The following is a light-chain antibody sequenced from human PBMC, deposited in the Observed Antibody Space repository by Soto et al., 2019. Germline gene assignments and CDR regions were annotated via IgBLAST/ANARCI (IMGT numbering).Light chain of an antibody. CDR2: EVS. CDR3: CSYAGSSTFEVIV. V-gene: IGLV2-23*02. Sequence: QSVLTQPASVSGSPGQSITISCTGTSSDVGSYNFVSWYQQHPGKAPKLMIYEVSKRPSGVSNRFSGSKSGNTASLTISGLQAEDEADYYCCSYAGSSTFEVIVFGTGTKVT. J-gene: IGLJ1*01. CDR1: SSDVGSYNF.